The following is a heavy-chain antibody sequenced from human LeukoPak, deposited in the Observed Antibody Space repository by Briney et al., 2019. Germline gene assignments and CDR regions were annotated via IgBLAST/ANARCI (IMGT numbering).Heavy chain of an antibody. CDR2: IYYSGST. V-gene: IGHV4-59*01. Sequence: SETLSLTCTVSGGSISSYYWSWIRQPPGKGLEWIGYIYYSGSTNYNPSLKSRVTISVDTSKNQFSLKLSSVTAADTAVYYCARNSGYDSAFDYWGQGTLVTVSS. CDR1: GGSISSYY. J-gene: IGHJ4*02. CDR3: ARNSGYDSAFDY. D-gene: IGHD5-12*01.